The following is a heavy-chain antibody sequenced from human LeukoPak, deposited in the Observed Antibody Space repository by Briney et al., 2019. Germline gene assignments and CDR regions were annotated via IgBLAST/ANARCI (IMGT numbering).Heavy chain of an antibody. Sequence: ASVKVSCKAAGYTFTGYYMFWVRQAPGQGLEWMGRINPNSGGTNYAQKFQGRVTMTRDTSISTAYMELSRLRSDDTAVYYCARDNGYYDSSVNYWGQGTLVTVSS. J-gene: IGHJ4*02. CDR1: GYTFTGYY. CDR3: ARDNGYYDSSVNY. CDR2: INPNSGGT. V-gene: IGHV1-2*06. D-gene: IGHD3-22*01.